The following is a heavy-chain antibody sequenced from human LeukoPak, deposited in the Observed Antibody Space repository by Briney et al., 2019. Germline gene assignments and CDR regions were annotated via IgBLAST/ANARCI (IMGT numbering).Heavy chain of an antibody. CDR1: GFTFRSFG. D-gene: IGHD6-13*01. CDR2: IWFDGTNE. V-gene: IGHV3-33*08. J-gene: IGHJ2*01. CDR3: VKSASSSWVDWYFDF. Sequence: GGSLRLSCAASGFTFRSFGMHWVRQAPGKGLEWVALIWFDGTNEDYADSVKGRFTISRDNSKSTLYLQMKSMSAEDTAVYYCVKSASSSWVDWYFDFWGRGTMVTVSS.